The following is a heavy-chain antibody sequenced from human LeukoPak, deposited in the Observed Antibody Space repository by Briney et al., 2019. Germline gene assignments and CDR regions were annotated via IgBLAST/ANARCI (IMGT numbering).Heavy chain of an antibody. Sequence: PGGSLRLSCAASGFTFSNYGMYWVRQAPGEGLEWVTFIPFDGSNKYYADSVKGRFTISRDNSKNTLYLQMNSLRAEDTAVYYCAKDHRVYDNSAFLDSWGQGTLVTVSS. J-gene: IGHJ4*02. D-gene: IGHD3-22*01. CDR1: GFTFSNYG. CDR2: IPFDGSNK. V-gene: IGHV3-30*02. CDR3: AKDHRVYDNSAFLDS.